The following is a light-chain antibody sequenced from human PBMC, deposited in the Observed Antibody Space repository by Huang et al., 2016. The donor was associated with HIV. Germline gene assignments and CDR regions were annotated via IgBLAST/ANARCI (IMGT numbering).Light chain of an antibody. Sequence: EIVMTQSPGTLSVSPGERATLSCRASQSVSNAVAWFQQNPGQAPRLLIYGANIRPSGTPAGFRGSGCGTEFTLTISSLQSEDFAIYYCQQYNDWPWTFGQGTKVEIK. CDR3: QQYNDWPWT. V-gene: IGKV3-15*01. J-gene: IGKJ1*01. CDR2: GAN. CDR1: QSVSNA.